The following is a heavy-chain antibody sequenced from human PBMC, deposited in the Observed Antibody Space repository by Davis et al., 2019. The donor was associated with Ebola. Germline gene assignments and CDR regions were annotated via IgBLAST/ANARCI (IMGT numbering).Heavy chain of an antibody. CDR1: GASVTRDSNS. V-gene: IGHV4-39*01. Sequence: SETLSLTCAVSGASVTRDSNSWTWLRQHPGKGLEWIGHVLYTWTTAYNPSLHNRVSMSLDTSKNQFSLKLSSVTAADTAVYYCVRHGHTYAYVAYWGQGTLVSVSS. J-gene: IGHJ4*02. CDR3: VRHGHTYAYVAY. CDR2: VLYTWTT. D-gene: IGHD5-18*01.